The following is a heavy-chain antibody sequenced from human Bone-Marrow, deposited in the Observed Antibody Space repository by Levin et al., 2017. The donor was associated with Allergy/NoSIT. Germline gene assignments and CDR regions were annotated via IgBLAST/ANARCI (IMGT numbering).Heavy chain of an antibody. CDR2: MSGSGHIT. D-gene: IGHD6-13*01. CDR3: AKEYIYSSSWEFFDY. J-gene: IGHJ4*02. Sequence: PVASVKVSCAASGFTFSNYAMSWVRQAPGKGLEWVSAMSGSGHITYYADSVKGRFTISRDNSKNTLYLQMNSLRAEDTAVYYCAKEYIYSSSWEFFDYWGQGTRVTVSS. V-gene: IGHV3-23*01. CDR1: GFTFSNYA.